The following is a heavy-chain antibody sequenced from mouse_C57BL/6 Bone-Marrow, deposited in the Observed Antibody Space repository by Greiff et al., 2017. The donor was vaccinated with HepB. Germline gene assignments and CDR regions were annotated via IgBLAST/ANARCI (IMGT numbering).Heavy chain of an antibody. V-gene: IGHV1-80*01. CDR3: ARIYYYGSSLFDY. CDR2: IYPGDGDT. CDR1: GYAFSSYW. J-gene: IGHJ2*01. D-gene: IGHD1-1*01. Sequence: VQLQQSGAELVKPGASVKISCKASGYAFSSYWMNWVKQRPGKGLEWIGQIYPGDGDTNYNGKFKGKATLTADKSSSTAYMQLSSLTSEDSAVYICARIYYYGSSLFDYWGQGTTLTVSS.